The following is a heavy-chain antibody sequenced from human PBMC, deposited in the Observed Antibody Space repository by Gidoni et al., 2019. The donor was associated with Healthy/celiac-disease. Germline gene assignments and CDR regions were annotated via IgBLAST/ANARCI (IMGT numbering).Heavy chain of an antibody. CDR2: ISSSGSTI. CDR3: ARDWHYYDSSGYYFDAFDI. J-gene: IGHJ3*02. D-gene: IGHD3-22*01. Sequence: QVQLVESGGGLVKPGGSLRLSCAASGFTFRDYSLSWIRQVPGKGLEWVSYISSSGSTIYYADSVKGRFTISRDNAKNSLYLQMNSLRAEDTAVYYCARDWHYYDSSGYYFDAFDIWGQGTMVTVSS. V-gene: IGHV3-11*01. CDR1: GFTFRDYS.